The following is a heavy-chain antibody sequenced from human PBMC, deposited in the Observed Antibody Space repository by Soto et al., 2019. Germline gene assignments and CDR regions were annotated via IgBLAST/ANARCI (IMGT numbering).Heavy chain of an antibody. Sequence: QITLKESGPTLVKPTQTLTLTCTFSGFSLNTNAVGVGWIRQPPGKALEWLVIIFWDDDKRYSPYLKSRPTITNDTSKNQVVLTMTSVDPVDTATYYCAHARRGEYNLGAFPIWGQGTMVTVSS. D-gene: IGHD4-17*01. CDR1: GFSLNTNAVG. CDR3: AHARRGEYNLGAFPI. V-gene: IGHV2-5*02. CDR2: IFWDDDK. J-gene: IGHJ3*02.